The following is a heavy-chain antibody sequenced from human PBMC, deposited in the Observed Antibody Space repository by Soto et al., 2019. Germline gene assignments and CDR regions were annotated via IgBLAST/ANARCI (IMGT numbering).Heavy chain of an antibody. CDR2: INHSGST. CDR3: ARGGRIGITGTITRPIDY. J-gene: IGHJ4*02. V-gene: IGHV4-34*01. Sequence: SETLSLTCAVYGGSFSGYYWSWIRQPPGKGLEWIGEINHSGSTNYNPSLKSRVTISVDTSKNQFSLKLSSVTAADTAVYYCARGGRIGITGTITRPIDYWGQGTLVTVSS. D-gene: IGHD1-7*01. CDR1: GGSFSGYY.